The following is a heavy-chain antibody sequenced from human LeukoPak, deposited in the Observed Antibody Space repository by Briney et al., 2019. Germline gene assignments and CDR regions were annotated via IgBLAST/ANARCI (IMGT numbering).Heavy chain of an antibody. J-gene: IGHJ4*02. CDR2: ISSSSSTI. CDR1: GFTFSSYS. V-gene: IGHV3-48*01. Sequence: GGSLRLSCAASGFTFSSYSMNWVRQAPGKGLEWVSYISSSSSTIYYADSVKGRFTISRGNSKNALFLQMNNLRAEDTAVYYCAKEQYNSSARPFDYWGQGTLVTVSS. D-gene: IGHD6-19*01. CDR3: AKEQYNSSARPFDY.